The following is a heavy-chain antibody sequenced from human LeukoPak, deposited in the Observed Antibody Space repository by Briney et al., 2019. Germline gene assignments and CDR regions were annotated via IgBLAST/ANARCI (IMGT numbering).Heavy chain of an antibody. CDR3: ARDYGPGGYSYGYGDY. J-gene: IGHJ4*02. D-gene: IGHD5-18*01. CDR2: ISSSSSTI. Sequence: PGGSLRLSCAASGFTVSSNYMSWVRQAPGKGLEWVSYISSSSSTIYYADSVKGRFTISRDNAKNSLYLQMNSLRDEDTAVYYCARDYGPGGYSYGYGDYWGQGTLVTVSS. CDR1: GFTVSSNY. V-gene: IGHV3-48*02.